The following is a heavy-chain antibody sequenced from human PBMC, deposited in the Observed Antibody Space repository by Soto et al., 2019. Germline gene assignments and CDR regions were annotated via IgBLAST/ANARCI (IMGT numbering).Heavy chain of an antibody. CDR3: ARRRRGGSYAFDH. Sequence: QVQLQESGPGLVKPSQTLSLTCSVSGGSIGSAGYYWAWIRQNPGKGLEWIGHIYYTGSTYYTSSLKSRVIITKDTSKNQFSLKLSSVTAADTALYFCARRRRGGSYAFDHWGQGTLVTVSS. J-gene: IGHJ4*02. V-gene: IGHV4-31*03. CDR2: IYYTGST. CDR1: GGSIGSAGYY. D-gene: IGHD3-10*01.